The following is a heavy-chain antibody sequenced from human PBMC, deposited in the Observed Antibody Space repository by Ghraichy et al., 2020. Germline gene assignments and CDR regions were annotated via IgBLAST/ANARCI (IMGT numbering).Heavy chain of an antibody. CDR2: INPSGGNT. J-gene: IGHJ4*02. CDR1: GYTFTSYY. Sequence: ALVKVSCKASGYTFTSYYMHWVRQAPGQGLEWMGIINPSGGNTSYAQKFQGRVTMTRDTSTSTVYMELSSLRSEDTAVYYCARELELRPLGYWGQGTLVTVSS. CDR3: ARELELRPLGY. V-gene: IGHV1-46*03. D-gene: IGHD1-7*01.